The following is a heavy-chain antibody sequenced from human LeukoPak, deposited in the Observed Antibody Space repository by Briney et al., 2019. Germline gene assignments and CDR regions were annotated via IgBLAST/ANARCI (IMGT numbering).Heavy chain of an antibody. Sequence: SETLSLTCTVSGGSISSYYWSWIRQPAGKGLEWIGRIYTSGSTNYNPSLKSRVTMSVDTSKNQFSLKLSSVTAADTAVYYCARDLGGDIAARRPNWFDPWGQGTLVTVSS. J-gene: IGHJ5*02. CDR3: ARDLGGDIAARRPNWFDP. V-gene: IGHV4-4*07. CDR2: IYTSGST. CDR1: GGSISSYY. D-gene: IGHD6-6*01.